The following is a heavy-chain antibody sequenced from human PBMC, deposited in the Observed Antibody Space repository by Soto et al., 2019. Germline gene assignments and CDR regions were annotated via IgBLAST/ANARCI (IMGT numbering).Heavy chain of an antibody. D-gene: IGHD3-22*01. V-gene: IGHV3-23*01. CDR2: ISGSGAFT. CDR3: AKDYGPYDSSGYYPDPRRAGFDY. CDR1: GFTFSSCD. Sequence: GGSLRLSCAASGFTFSSCDMTWVRQSPGKGLEWVSAISGSGAFTLYADSVKGRFTISRDNSKNTLYLQMNGLRAEDTAVYYCAKDYGPYDSSGYYPDPRRAGFDYWGQGTLVTVSS. J-gene: IGHJ4*02.